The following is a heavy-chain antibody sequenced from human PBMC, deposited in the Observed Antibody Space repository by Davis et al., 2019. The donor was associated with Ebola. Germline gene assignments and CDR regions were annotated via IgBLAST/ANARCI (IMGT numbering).Heavy chain of an antibody. D-gene: IGHD1-26*01. Sequence: GSLRLSCAVYGASFSGYYWSWIRQPPGKGLEWIGEINHSGSTNYNPSLKSRVTISVDTSKNQFSLKLSSVTAADTAVYYCARLSGSYPFDYGGQGNLVTVSS. CDR3: ARLSGSYPFDY. J-gene: IGHJ4*02. CDR1: GASFSGYY. V-gene: IGHV4-34*01. CDR2: INHSGST.